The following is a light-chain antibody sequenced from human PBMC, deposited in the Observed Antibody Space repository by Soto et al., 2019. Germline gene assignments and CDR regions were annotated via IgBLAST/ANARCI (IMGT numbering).Light chain of an antibody. CDR3: CSYAGSGLGV. Sequence: QSALTQPASVAGSPGQSITISCTGANSDVGSYNLVSWYQQHPGKAPKLMIFEVSQRPSGVSNRCSGSKSGNTASLTISGLQAEDEADYYCCSYAGSGLGVFGGGTQLTVL. CDR2: EVS. V-gene: IGLV2-23*02. J-gene: IGLJ3*02. CDR1: NSDVGSYNL.